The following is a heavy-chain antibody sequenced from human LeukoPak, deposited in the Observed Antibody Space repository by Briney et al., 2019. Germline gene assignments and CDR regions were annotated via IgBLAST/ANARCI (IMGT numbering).Heavy chain of an antibody. J-gene: IGHJ4*02. CDR3: ARVVGIAAAGTLKSRRYYFDY. CDR1: GYSFPSYW. D-gene: IGHD6-13*01. CDR2: IYPGDSDT. V-gene: IGHV5-51*01. Sequence: GESLKISCKGSGYSFPSYWIGWVRQMPGKGLEWMGIIYPGDSDTRYSPSFQGQVTISADKSISTAYLQWSSLKASDTAMYYCARVVGIAAAGTLKSRRYYFDYWGQGTLVTVSS.